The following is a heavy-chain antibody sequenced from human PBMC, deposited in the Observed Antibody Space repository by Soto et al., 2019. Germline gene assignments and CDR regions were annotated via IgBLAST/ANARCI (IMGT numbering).Heavy chain of an antibody. D-gene: IGHD2-15*01. J-gene: IGHJ4*02. CDR1: GFTFSRYA. Sequence: GGSLRLSCEASGFTFSRYAMTWVRQAPGKGLEWVSAISGSGGSTYYADSVKGRFTISRDNSKNTLYLQMNSLRAEDTAVYYCAKDRDCSGGSCYYDYWGQGTLVTVSS. CDR3: AKDRDCSGGSCYYDY. V-gene: IGHV3-23*01. CDR2: ISGSGGST.